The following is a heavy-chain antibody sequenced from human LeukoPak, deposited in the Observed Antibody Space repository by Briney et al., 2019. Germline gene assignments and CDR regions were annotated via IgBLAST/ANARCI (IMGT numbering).Heavy chain of an antibody. Sequence: KLGGSLRLSCAASGFTFSNAWMSWVRQAPGKGLEWVSYISSSGSTIYYADSVKGRFTISRDNAKNSLYLQMNSLRAEDTAVYYCARVTGEAFDIWGQGTMVTVSS. CDR3: ARVTGEAFDI. CDR2: ISSSGSTI. CDR1: GFTFSNAW. V-gene: IGHV3-11*01. J-gene: IGHJ3*02. D-gene: IGHD3-10*01.